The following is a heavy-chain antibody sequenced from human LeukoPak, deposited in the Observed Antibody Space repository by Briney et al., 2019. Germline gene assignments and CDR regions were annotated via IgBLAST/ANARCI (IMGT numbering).Heavy chain of an antibody. D-gene: IGHD5-24*01. Sequence: GGSLRLSCAASGFTFTNYWMHWVRQAPGKGLEWVAVISYDGSNKYYADSVKGRFTISRDNSKNTLYLQMNSLRAEDTAVYYCARVKGYNRNYFDYWGQGTLVTVSS. J-gene: IGHJ4*02. V-gene: IGHV3-30-3*01. CDR2: ISYDGSNK. CDR1: GFTFTNYW. CDR3: ARVKGYNRNYFDY.